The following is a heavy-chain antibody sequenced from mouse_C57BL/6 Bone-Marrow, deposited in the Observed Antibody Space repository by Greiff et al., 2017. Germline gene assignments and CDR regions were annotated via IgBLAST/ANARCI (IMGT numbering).Heavy chain of an antibody. V-gene: IGHV1-5*01. J-gene: IGHJ1*03. CDR3: TKGGGYGSYWYFDV. D-gene: IGHD2-2*01. CDR1: GYTFTSYW. Sequence: VQLQQSGTVLARPGASVKMSCKTSGYTFTSYWMHWVKQRPGPGLEWIGAIYPGNSDTSYNQKFKGKAKLTAVTSASTAYLELSSLTNEDSAVYYCTKGGGYGSYWYFDVWGTGTTVTVSS. CDR2: IYPGNSDT.